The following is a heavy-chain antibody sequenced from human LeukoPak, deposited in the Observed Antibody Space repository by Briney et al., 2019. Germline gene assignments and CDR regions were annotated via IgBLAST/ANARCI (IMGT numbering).Heavy chain of an antibody. CDR3: AELGITMIGGV. D-gene: IGHD3-10*02. Sequence: GGSLRLSCAASEFTFFGYSMNWVRQAPGKGLEWVSYISSSGSTIYYADSVKGRFTISRDNAKNSLYLQMNSLRAEDTAVYYCAELGITMIGGVWGKGTTVTISS. J-gene: IGHJ6*04. CDR2: ISSSGSTI. V-gene: IGHV3-48*04. CDR1: EFTFFGYS.